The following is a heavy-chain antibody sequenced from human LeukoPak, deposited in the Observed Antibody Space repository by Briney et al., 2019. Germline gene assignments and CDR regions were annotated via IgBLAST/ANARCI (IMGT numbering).Heavy chain of an antibody. J-gene: IGHJ4*02. CDR3: ARALGYNYGYSLCFDY. D-gene: IGHD5-18*01. Sequence: PGGSLRLSCAASGFTFSSYSMNWVRQAPGKGLEWVSSISSSRSYIYYADSVKGRFTISGDNAKNSLYLQMNSLRAEDTAVYYCARALGYNYGYSLCFDYWGQGTLVSASS. CDR1: GFTFSSYS. CDR2: ISSSRSYI. V-gene: IGHV3-21*01.